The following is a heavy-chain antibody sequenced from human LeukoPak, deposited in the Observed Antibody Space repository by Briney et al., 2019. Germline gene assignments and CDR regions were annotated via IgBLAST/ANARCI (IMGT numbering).Heavy chain of an antibody. CDR3: ARADAGRGTYYYGLDV. J-gene: IGHJ6*02. CDR1: GGSFSGYY. CDR2: INHSGST. V-gene: IGHV4-34*01. D-gene: IGHD5-24*01. Sequence: PSETLSLTCAVYGGSFSGYYWSWIRQPPGKGLEWIGEINHSGSTNYNPSLKSRVTISVDTSKNQISLKLSSVTAADTAVYSCARADAGRGTYYYGLDVWGQGTTVTVSS.